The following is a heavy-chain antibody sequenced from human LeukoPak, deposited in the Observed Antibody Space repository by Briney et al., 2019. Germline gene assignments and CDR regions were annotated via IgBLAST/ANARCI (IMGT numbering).Heavy chain of an antibody. CDR2: IKKDGSDN. Sequence: GGFLRLSCAASGFTFRDYWMSWVRQAPGKGLEWVANIKKDGSDNYYVDSVKGRFTVSRDNAKNSLYLQMNSLRAEDTAVYYCLHYDSGSVWGQGTPVTVSS. J-gene: IGHJ4*02. D-gene: IGHD3-10*01. V-gene: IGHV3-7*01. CDR1: GFTFRDYW. CDR3: LHYDSGSV.